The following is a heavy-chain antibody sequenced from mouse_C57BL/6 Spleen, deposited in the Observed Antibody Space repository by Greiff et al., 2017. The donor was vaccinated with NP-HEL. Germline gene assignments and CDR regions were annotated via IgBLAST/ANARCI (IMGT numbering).Heavy chain of an antibody. Sequence: QVQLKQSGAELVKPGASVKMSCKASGYTFTSYWITWVKQRPGQGLEWIGDIYPGSGSTNYNEKFKSKATLTVDTSSSTAYMQLSSLTSEDSAVYYCARWRAQATNYFDYWGQGTTLTVSS. J-gene: IGHJ2*01. CDR2: IYPGSGST. D-gene: IGHD3-2*02. CDR1: GYTFTSYW. V-gene: IGHV1-55*01. CDR3: ARWRAQATNYFDY.